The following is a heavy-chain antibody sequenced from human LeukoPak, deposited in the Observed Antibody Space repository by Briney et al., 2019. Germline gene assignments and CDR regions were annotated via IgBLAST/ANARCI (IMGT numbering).Heavy chain of an antibody. V-gene: IGHV3-7*01. CDR1: GFSFSNSW. J-gene: IGHJ4*02. CDR2: IRQDGSVK. CDR3: ATSPDAPGNY. Sequence: GGSLRLSCAASGFSFSNSWMSWVRQAPGKGLEWVANIRQDGSVKHYVGSVKGRFTISRDNAENSLYLQMNSLRAEDTGVYYCATSPDAPGNYWGQGTLVTVSS. D-gene: IGHD2-2*01.